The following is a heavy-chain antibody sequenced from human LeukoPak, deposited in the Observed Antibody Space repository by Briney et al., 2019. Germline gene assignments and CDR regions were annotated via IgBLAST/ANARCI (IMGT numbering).Heavy chain of an antibody. Sequence: ASVKVSCKASGYTFTGYYMHWVRQAPGQGLEWMGCINPNSGGTNYAQKFQGRVTMTRDTSISTAYMELSRLRSDDTAVYYCARDYDSSGKSFDYWGQGTLVTVSS. D-gene: IGHD3-22*01. CDR3: ARDYDSSGKSFDY. CDR1: GYTFTGYY. CDR2: INPNSGGT. V-gene: IGHV1-2*02. J-gene: IGHJ4*02.